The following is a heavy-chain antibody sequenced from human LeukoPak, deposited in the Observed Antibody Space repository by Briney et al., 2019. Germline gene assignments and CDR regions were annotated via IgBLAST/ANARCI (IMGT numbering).Heavy chain of an antibody. CDR3: ASAQSIAAAGVWFDP. CDR2: IYHSGST. J-gene: IGHJ5*02. Sequence: PSGTLSHTGAVSGGSISSSIWWSWVRQPPGKGLEWIGEIYHSGSTNYNPSLKSRVTISVDKSKNQFSLKLSSVTAADTAVYYCASAQSIAAAGVWFDPWGQGTLVTVSS. CDR1: GGSISSSIW. V-gene: IGHV4-4*02. D-gene: IGHD6-13*01.